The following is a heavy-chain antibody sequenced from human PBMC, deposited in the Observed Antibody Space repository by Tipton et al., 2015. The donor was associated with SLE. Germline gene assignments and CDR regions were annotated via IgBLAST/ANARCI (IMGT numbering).Heavy chain of an antibody. CDR3: AREGGSGWSY. CDR1: GFTFSSYS. CDR2: IYSGGST. J-gene: IGHJ4*02. V-gene: IGHV3-66*02. Sequence: GSLRLSCAASGFTFSSYSMNWVRQAPGKGLEWVSVIYSGGSTYYADSVKGRFTISRDNSKNTLYLQMNSLRAEDTAVYYCAREGGSGWSYWGQGTLVTVSS. D-gene: IGHD6-19*01.